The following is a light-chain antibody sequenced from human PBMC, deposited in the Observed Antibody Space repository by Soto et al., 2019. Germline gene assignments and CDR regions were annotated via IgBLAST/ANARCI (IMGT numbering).Light chain of an antibody. CDR3: CSYAGSYTFSVV. V-gene: IGLV2-11*01. CDR1: SSDVGGYNY. CDR2: DVS. Sequence: QSVLTQPRSVSGSPGLSVTISCTGTSSDVGGYNYVSWYQQHPGKAPKLMIYDVSKRPSGVPDRFSGSKSGNTASLTISGLQAEDEADYYCCSYAGSYTFSVVFGGGTKLTVL. J-gene: IGLJ2*01.